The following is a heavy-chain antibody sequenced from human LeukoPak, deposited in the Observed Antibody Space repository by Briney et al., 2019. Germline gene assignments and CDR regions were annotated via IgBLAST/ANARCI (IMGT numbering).Heavy chain of an antibody. CDR2: INHSGST. V-gene: IGHV4-34*01. D-gene: IGHD5-18*01. CDR3: ARGRGIYSYGLKDAFDI. J-gene: IGHJ3*02. CDR1: GGSFSGYY. Sequence: SETLSLTCAVYGGSFSGYYWSWIRQPPGKGLEWIGEINHSGSTNYNPSLKSRGTISVDTSKIQFSLKLSSVPAADTAVYYCARGRGIYSYGLKDAFDIWGQGTMVTVSS.